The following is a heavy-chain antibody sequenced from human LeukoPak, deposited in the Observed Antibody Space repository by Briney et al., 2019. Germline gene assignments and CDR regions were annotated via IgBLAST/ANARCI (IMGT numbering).Heavy chain of an antibody. CDR3: ARDAYSGYYFGA. CDR1: GFTFSSYS. Sequence: KPGGSLRLSCAASGFTFSSYSMNWARQAPGKRLEWVSSISSSSSYIYYADSVKGRFTISRDNAKNSLYLQMNSLRAEDTAVYYCARDAYSGYYFGAWGQGTLVTVSS. V-gene: IGHV3-21*01. CDR2: ISSSSSYI. J-gene: IGHJ5*02. D-gene: IGHD3-10*01.